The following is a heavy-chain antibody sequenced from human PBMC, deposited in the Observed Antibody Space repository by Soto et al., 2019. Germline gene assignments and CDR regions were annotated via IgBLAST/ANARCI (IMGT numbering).Heavy chain of an antibody. V-gene: IGHV4-4*03. Sequence: PETLSLPCAVSVDSITSATCWSWVRQSPRKGLEWLWEIYHNGSTNYNPSLKSRVAISVDKAKNQFSLKLTSVTAADTAVYYCARARGAIFAVVIRTWFEPWGQGTLVTVSS. CDR2: IYHNGST. CDR1: VDSITSATC. D-gene: IGHD3-3*01. J-gene: IGHJ5*02. CDR3: ARARGAIFAVVIRTWFEP.